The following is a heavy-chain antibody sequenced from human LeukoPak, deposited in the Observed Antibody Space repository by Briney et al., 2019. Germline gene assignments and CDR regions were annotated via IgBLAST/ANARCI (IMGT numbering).Heavy chain of an antibody. CDR3: ARDRGWLQSRGAFDI. J-gene: IGHJ3*02. Sequence: SETLSLTCTVSGGSISSYYWSWIRQPPGKGLEWIGYICYSGSTNYNPSLKSRVTISVDTSKNQFSLKLSSVTAADTAVYYCARDRGWLQSRGAFDIWGQGTMVTVSS. CDR1: GGSISSYY. D-gene: IGHD5-24*01. CDR2: ICYSGST. V-gene: IGHV4-59*01.